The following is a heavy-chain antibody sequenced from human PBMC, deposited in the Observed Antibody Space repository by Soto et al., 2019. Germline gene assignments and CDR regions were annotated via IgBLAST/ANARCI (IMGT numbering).Heavy chain of an antibody. CDR3: ARSRDLLWFGESNFDY. D-gene: IGHD3-10*01. CDR2: ISYDGSNK. CDR1: GFTFSSYA. J-gene: IGHJ4*02. Sequence: QVQLVESGGGVVQPGRSLRLSCAASGFTFSSYAMHWVRQAPGKGLEWVAVISYDGSNKYYADSVKGRFTISRDNSKNTLYLQMNTLRAEDTAVYYCARSRDLLWFGESNFDYWVQGTLVTVSS. V-gene: IGHV3-30-3*01.